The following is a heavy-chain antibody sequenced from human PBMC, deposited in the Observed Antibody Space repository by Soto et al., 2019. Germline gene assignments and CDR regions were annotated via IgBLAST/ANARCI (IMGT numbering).Heavy chain of an antibody. Sequence: GESLKISCKGSGYSFTSYWIGWVRQMPGKGLEWMGIIYPGDSDTRYSPSFQGQVTISADKSISTAYLQWSSLKASDTAMYYCARHVSSGVTTYGMDVWGQGTTVTVSS. J-gene: IGHJ6*02. CDR3: ARHVSSGVTTYGMDV. CDR1: GYSFTSYW. V-gene: IGHV5-51*01. D-gene: IGHD4-17*01. CDR2: IYPGDSDT.